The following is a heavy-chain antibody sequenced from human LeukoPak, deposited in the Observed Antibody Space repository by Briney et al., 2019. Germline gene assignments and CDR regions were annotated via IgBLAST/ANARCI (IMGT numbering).Heavy chain of an antibody. CDR2: IYYSGST. J-gene: IGHJ4*02. D-gene: IGHD6-19*01. V-gene: IGHV4-31*03. Sequence: PSQTLSLTCTVSGGSISSGGYYWSWIRQHPGKGLEWIGYIYYSGSTYYNPSLKSRVTISVDTSKNQFSLKLSSVTAADTAVYYCARDRAQDSSGWNYFDYWGQGTLVTVSS. CDR3: ARDRAQDSSGWNYFDY. CDR1: GGSISSGGYY.